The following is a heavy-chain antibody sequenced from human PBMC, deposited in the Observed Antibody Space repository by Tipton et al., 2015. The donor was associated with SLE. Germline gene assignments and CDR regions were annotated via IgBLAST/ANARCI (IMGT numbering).Heavy chain of an antibody. Sequence: TLSLTCAVSGYSISSGYYWGWIRQPPGKGLEWIGSIYHSGSTYYNPSLKSRVTISVDTSKNQFSLKLSSVTAADTAVYYCARGLREQWLVPPTLGYWGQGTLVTVSS. CDR1: GYSISSGYY. CDR2: IYHSGST. J-gene: IGHJ4*02. D-gene: IGHD6-19*01. V-gene: IGHV4-38-2*01. CDR3: ARGLREQWLVPPTLGY.